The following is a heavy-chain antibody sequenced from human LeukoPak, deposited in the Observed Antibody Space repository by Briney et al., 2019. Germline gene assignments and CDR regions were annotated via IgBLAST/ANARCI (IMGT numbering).Heavy chain of an antibody. CDR1: GGSFSGHY. J-gene: IGHJ4*02. Sequence: SETLSLTCAVYGGSFSGHYWSWIRQPPGKGLEWIGEINHSGSTNYNPSLKGRVTISVDTSKDQFSLKLSSVTAADTAMYYCARHQTKNIVLLWFGGLDYWGQGTLVSVSS. CDR3: ARHQTKNIVLLWFGGLDY. CDR2: INHSGST. D-gene: IGHD3-10*01. V-gene: IGHV4-34*01.